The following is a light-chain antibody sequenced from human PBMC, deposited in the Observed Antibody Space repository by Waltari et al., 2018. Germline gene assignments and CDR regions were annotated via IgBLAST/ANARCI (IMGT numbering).Light chain of an antibody. CDR3: QQRNSYPFT. Sequence: DIQLTQSPSSLSASVGDRVTLTCRASQGISSYLAWYQQKPGKAPKLLIYKASSLQSGVPSRFSGSGSGTEFTLTISSLQPEDFAVYYCQQRNSYPFTFGPGTKLDIK. CDR1: QGISSY. V-gene: IGKV1-9*01. CDR2: KAS. J-gene: IGKJ3*01.